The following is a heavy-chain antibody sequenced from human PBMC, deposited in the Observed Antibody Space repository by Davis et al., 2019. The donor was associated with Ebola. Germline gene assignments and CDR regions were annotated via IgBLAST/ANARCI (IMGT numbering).Heavy chain of an antibody. CDR3: ATIDSNGDY. D-gene: IGHD1-1*01. CDR1: GFTFDDYA. Sequence: GGSLRLSCAASGFTFDDYAMHWVRQAPGKGLEWVSGISWNSGSIGYADSVKGRFTISRDNAKNSLYLQMNSLRTEDTALYYCATIDSNGDYWGQGTLVTVSS. J-gene: IGHJ4*02. V-gene: IGHV3-9*01. CDR2: ISWNSGSI.